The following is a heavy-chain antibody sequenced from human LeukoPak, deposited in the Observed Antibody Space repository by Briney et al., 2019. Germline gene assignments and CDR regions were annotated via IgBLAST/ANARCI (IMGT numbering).Heavy chain of an antibody. CDR3: AKSGGYDSGGRYYYYYYYMDV. CDR1: GFTFSSYA. J-gene: IGHJ6*03. V-gene: IGHV3-23*01. CDR2: ISDSGGST. Sequence: PGGSLRLSCAASGFTFSSYAMSWVRQAPGKGLEWVSAISDSGGSTYYADSVKGRFTISRDNSKNTLYLQMNSLRAEDTAVYYCAKSGGYDSGGRYYYYYYYMDVWGKGTTVTVSS. D-gene: IGHD5-12*01.